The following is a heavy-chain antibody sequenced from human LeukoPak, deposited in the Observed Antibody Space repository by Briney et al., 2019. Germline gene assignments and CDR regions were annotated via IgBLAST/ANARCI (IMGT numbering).Heavy chain of an antibody. CDR3: ARPLNFDSSSYFDY. V-gene: IGHV3-30-3*01. J-gene: IGHJ4*02. CDR2: ISYDGSNK. CDR1: GFTFSSYA. Sequence: GGSLRLSCAASGFTFSSYAMHWVRQAPGKGLEWVAVISYDGSNKYYADSVKGRFTISRDNSKNTLYLQMSSLRAEDTAVYYCARPLNFDSSSYFDYWGQGTLVTVSS. D-gene: IGHD6-6*01.